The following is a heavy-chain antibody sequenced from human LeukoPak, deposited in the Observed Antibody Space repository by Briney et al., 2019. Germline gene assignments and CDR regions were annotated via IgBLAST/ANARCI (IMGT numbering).Heavy chain of an antibody. CDR2: IYYRGST. D-gene: IGHD5-18*01. CDR1: GGSISSGDYY. Sequence: PSETLSLTCTVSGGSISSGDYYWSWIRQPPGKGLEWIGYIYYRGSTYYNPSLKSRVTISVDTSKNQFSLKLSSVTAADTAVYYCARDGRKKDTAIYWGQGTLVTVSS. V-gene: IGHV4-30-4*01. CDR3: ARDGRKKDTAIY. J-gene: IGHJ4*02.